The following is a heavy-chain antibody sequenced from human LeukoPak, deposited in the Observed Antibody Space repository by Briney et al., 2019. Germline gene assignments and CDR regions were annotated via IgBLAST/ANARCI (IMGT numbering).Heavy chain of an antibody. D-gene: IGHD2-2*02. CDR3: AKDQQYQLLYGNLDY. Sequence: GGSLRLSCAASGFAFSTYGMLWVRQAPGKGLEWVAFVRFDGSDKYYADSVKGRFTISRDTSKNTLYLQMNSLRAEDTAVYYCAKDQQYQLLYGNLDYWGQGTLVTVSS. CDR1: GFAFSTYG. V-gene: IGHV3-30*02. CDR2: VRFDGSDK. J-gene: IGHJ4*02.